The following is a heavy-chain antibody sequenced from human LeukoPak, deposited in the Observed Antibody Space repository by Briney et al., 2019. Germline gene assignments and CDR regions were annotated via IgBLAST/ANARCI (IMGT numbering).Heavy chain of an antibody. Sequence: GASVKVSCKASGYTFTSYGISWVRRAPGQGLEWMGWISAYNGNTNYAQKLQGRVTMTTDTSTSTAYMELRSLRSDDTAVYYCARDAYCSGGSCYHNFDYWGQGTLVTVSS. J-gene: IGHJ4*02. CDR2: ISAYNGNT. V-gene: IGHV1-18*01. D-gene: IGHD2-15*01. CDR3: ARDAYCSGGSCYHNFDY. CDR1: GYTFTSYG.